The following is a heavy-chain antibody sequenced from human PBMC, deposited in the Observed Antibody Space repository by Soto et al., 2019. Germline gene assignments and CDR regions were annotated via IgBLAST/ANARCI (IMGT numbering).Heavy chain of an antibody. Sequence: SETLSLTCTVSGGSINSYYWIWVRQAPGKGQEWIGHISYSGSITSYNPSLRSRVTIFVDTSNNQISLKLSSMSAADTAVYYCARMYYSSSWIRSYFDYWGQGTQVTVSS. CDR2: ISYSGSIT. D-gene: IGHD6-13*01. CDR3: ARMYYSSSWIRSYFDY. CDR1: GGSINSYY. V-gene: IGHV4-59*01. J-gene: IGHJ4*02.